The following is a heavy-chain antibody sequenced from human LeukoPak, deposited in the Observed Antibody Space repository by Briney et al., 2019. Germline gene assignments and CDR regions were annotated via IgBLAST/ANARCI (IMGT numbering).Heavy chain of an antibody. CDR1: GFTFSSYW. J-gene: IGHJ6*03. Sequence: GGSLRLSCAASGFTFSSYWMSWVRQAPGKGLEWVANIKQDGSEKYYVDSVKGRFTISRDNAKNSLYLQMNSLRAEDTAVYYCARGMTTARQTGYYYYYYMDVWGKGTTVTVSS. V-gene: IGHV3-7*04. D-gene: IGHD4-11*01. CDR3: ARGMTTARQTGYYYYYYMDV. CDR2: IKQDGSEK.